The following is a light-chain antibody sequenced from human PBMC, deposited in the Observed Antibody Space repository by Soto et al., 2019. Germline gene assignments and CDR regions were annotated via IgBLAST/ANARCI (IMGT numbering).Light chain of an antibody. CDR3: QQRGYT. J-gene: IGKJ2*01. Sequence: EIVLTQSPATLSLSPGERATLSCRASQSVSSYLAWYQQKPGQAPRLLIYDASTRAPGIPARFRGSGSGTDFTLSISSLEPEDFAVYYCQQRGYTFGQGTKLEIK. CDR1: QSVSSY. V-gene: IGKV3-11*01. CDR2: DAS.